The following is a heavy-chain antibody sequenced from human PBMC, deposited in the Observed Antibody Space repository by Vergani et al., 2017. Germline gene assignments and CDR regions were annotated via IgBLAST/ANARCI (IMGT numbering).Heavy chain of an antibody. J-gene: IGHJ6*03. V-gene: IGHV3-33*01. Sequence: QVQLVESGGGVVQPGRSLRLSCAASGFTFSSYGMHWVRQAPGKGLEWVAVIWYDGSNKYYVDSVKGRFTISRDNSKNTLYLQMNSLRAEDTAVYYCAREERPEWLPSNYYDYYYRDVWGKGTTVTVSS. CDR1: GFTFSSYG. CDR3: AREERPEWLPSNYYDYYYRDV. D-gene: IGHD3-3*01. CDR2: IWYDGSNK.